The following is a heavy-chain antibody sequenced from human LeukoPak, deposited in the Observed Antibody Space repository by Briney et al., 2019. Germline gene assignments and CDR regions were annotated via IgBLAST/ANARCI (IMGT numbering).Heavy chain of an antibody. Sequence: GASVKVSCKASGYTFTSYGISWVRQAPGQGLEWMGWISAYNGNTNYAQKLQGRVTMTTDTSTSTAYMELRSLRSDDTAVYYCARDHIVLMVYDLDYWGQGTLVTVSS. CDR2: ISAYNGNT. CDR1: GYTFTSYG. CDR3: ARDHIVLMVYDLDY. J-gene: IGHJ4*02. D-gene: IGHD2-8*01. V-gene: IGHV1-18*01.